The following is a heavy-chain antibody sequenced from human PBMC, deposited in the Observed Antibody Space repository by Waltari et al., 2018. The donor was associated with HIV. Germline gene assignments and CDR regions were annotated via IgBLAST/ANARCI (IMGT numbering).Heavy chain of an antibody. D-gene: IGHD6-13*01. CDR3: ARGAIAAAGTI. CDR2: ISYDGSNK. V-gene: IGHV3-30*01. Sequence: QVQLVESGGGVVQPGRSLRLSCAASEFTFSSYAMHWVRQAPGKGLECVAVISYDGSNKFYADSVKGRFTISRDNSKNTLYLQMNSLRPEDTAVYYCARGAIAAAGTIWGQGTLVTVSS. J-gene: IGHJ4*02. CDR1: EFTFSSYA.